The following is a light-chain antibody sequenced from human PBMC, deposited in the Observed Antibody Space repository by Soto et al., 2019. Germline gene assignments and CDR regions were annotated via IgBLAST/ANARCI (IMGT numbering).Light chain of an antibody. CDR3: QQFHISRT. CDR1: QSLNARY. Sequence: EIVLTHSPATLSSSPGERATLSFSASQSLNARYLAWYQVKPGQAPRLLFYGASSRATGIPDRFIGSGSGTDFTLTITGLEPEDFAVYYCQQFHISRTFGQGTKVDIK. J-gene: IGKJ1*01. V-gene: IGKV3-20*01. CDR2: GAS.